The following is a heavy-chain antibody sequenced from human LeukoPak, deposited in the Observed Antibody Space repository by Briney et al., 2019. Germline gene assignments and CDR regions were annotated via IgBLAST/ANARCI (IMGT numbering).Heavy chain of an antibody. V-gene: IGHV3-30-3*01. D-gene: IGHD1-26*01. CDR1: GFTFSGYA. Sequence: PGGSLRLSCAASGFTFSGYAMHWVRQAPGKGLEWVAVISYDGSNKYYADSVKGRFTISRDNSKNTLYLQMNSLRAEDTAVYYCARDPQGSYYIKYFDYWGQGTLVTVSS. CDR3: ARDPQGSYYIKYFDY. CDR2: ISYDGSNK. J-gene: IGHJ4*02.